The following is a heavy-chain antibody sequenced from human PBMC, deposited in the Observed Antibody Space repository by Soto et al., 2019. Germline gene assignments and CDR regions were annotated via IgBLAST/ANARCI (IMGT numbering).Heavy chain of an antibody. CDR2: IYYSGST. D-gene: IGHD4-17*01. Sequence: SETLSLTCTVSGGSVSSGSYYWSWIRQPPGKGLEWIGYIYYSGSTNYNPSLKSRVTISVDTSKNQFSLKLSSVTAADTAVYYCARVYTEFYGEYPDYWGQGTLVTVSS. J-gene: IGHJ4*02. V-gene: IGHV4-61*01. CDR3: ARVYTEFYGEYPDY. CDR1: GGSVSSGSYY.